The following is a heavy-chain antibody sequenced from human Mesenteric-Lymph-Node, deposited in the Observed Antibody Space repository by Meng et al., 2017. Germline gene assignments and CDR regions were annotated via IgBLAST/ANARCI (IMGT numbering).Heavy chain of an antibody. V-gene: IGHV3-23*01. CDR3: AQDRGLSSGSSDY. CDR1: GFTFSSYA. Sequence: GGSLRLSCAASGFTFSSYAMCWVRQAPGKGLEWVSAISGSGGSTYYADSVKGRFSISRDNSKNTLYLQMNSLRAEDTAVYYCAQDRGLSSGSSDYWGQGPLVTVSS. CDR2: ISGSGGST. D-gene: IGHD6-19*01. J-gene: IGHJ4*02.